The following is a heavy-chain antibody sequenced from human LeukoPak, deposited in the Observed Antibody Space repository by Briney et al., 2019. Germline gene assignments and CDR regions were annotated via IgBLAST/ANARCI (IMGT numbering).Heavy chain of an antibody. CDR2: ISAYNGNT. Sequence: GASVKVSCKASGFPFNDYFIHWVRQAPGQGLEWMGWISAYNGNTNYAQKLQGRVTMTTDTSTSTAYMELRSLRSDDTAVYYCARVHMATTYYFDYWGQGTLVTVSS. J-gene: IGHJ4*02. D-gene: IGHD5-24*01. CDR1: GFPFNDYF. CDR3: ARVHMATTYYFDY. V-gene: IGHV1-18*04.